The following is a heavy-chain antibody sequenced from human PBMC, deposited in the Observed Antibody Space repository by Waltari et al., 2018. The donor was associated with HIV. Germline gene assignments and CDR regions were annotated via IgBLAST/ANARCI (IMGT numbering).Heavy chain of an antibody. Sequence: QVQLQESGPGLVKPSETLSLTCTVSGYSISSGYYWGWIRQPPGKGLEWIGSIYHSGSTYYNPSLKSRVTISVDTSKNQFSLKLSSVTAADTAVYYCARVGPDFTTVTTHYFDYWGQGTLVTVSS. J-gene: IGHJ4*02. CDR1: GYSISSGYY. CDR3: ARVGPDFTTVTTHYFDY. V-gene: IGHV4-38-2*02. D-gene: IGHD4-17*01. CDR2: IYHSGST.